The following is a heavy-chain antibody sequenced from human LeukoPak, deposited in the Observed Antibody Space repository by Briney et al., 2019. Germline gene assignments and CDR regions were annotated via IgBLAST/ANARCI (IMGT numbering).Heavy chain of an antibody. D-gene: IGHD6-19*01. CDR1: GFTFSSYA. V-gene: IGHV3-23*01. Sequence: PGGSLRLSCAASGFTFSSYAMSWVRQAPGKGLESVSAISGSGGSTYYADSVKGRFTISSDNSKNTLYLQMNSLKAEDTAVYYCAKGSRIAVAGNYDYWGQGTLVTVSS. J-gene: IGHJ4*02. CDR3: AKGSRIAVAGNYDY. CDR2: ISGSGGST.